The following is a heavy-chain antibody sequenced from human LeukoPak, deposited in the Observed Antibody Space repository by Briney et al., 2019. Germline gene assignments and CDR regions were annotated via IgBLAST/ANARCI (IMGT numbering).Heavy chain of an antibody. V-gene: IGHV4-4*07. CDR3: ARGSDSSSWFLFDY. D-gene: IGHD6-13*01. CDR1: GGSISSYY. Sequence: SETLSLTCTVSGGSISSYYWSWIRQPAGKGLEWIGRIYTSGSTNYNPSLKSRVTMSVDMSKNQFSLKLSSVTAADTAVYYCARGSDSSSWFLFDYWGQGTLVTVSS. J-gene: IGHJ4*02. CDR2: IYTSGST.